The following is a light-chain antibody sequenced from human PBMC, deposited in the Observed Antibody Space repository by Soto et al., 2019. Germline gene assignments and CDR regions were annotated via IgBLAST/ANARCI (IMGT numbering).Light chain of an antibody. CDR2: GAS. CDR1: QSISTY. Sequence: DIEMTQSPSSLSASVGDRVNITCRASQSISTYLNWYQHKGGQAPKLLIHGASGLQSGVQLRFSGSGSATDFTITIISLLPEDFATYYCQQGYSTRLSFGGGTTVELK. J-gene: IGKJ4*01. CDR3: QQGYSTRLS. V-gene: IGKV1-39*01.